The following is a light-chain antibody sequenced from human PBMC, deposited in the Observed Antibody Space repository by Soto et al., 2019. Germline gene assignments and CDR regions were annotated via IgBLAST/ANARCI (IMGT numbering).Light chain of an antibody. CDR3: QNYNSAPRT. CDR1: QGISNS. J-gene: IGKJ1*01. CDR2: GAS. V-gene: IGKV1-27*01. Sequence: DTQMTQSPSSLSASVGDRVTITCRASQGISNSLAWYQQKPGKVPELLIYGASTLQPGVPSRFSGSGSGTDFALTISSLQPEDFATYYCQNYNSAPRTFGQGTKVELK.